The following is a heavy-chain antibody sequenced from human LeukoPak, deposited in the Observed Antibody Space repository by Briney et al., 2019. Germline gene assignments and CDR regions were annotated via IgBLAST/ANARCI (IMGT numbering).Heavy chain of an antibody. CDR1: GYRLTNQW. CDR3: ARHSPNPYSSGRHRNPLDY. J-gene: IGHJ4*02. V-gene: IGHV5-51*01. Sequence: GGSLKIPCNGLGYRLTNQWLGLVRQMPGKGLGVVRIIYPGDSDTRYSPSFQGKVTISADKSISTPYVQWSSLKASDTALYYCARHSPNPYSSGRHRNPLDYWGQGTLVTVSS. CDR2: IYPGDSDT. D-gene: IGHD6-19*01.